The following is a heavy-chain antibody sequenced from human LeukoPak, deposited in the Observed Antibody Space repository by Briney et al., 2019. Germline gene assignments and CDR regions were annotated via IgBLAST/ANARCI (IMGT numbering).Heavy chain of an antibody. V-gene: IGHV4-59*01. CDR1: GGPISSYY. CDR3: AREREGYHYGMDV. Sequence: SETLSLPCTVSGGPISSYYWSWIRQPPGKGLEWIGYIYYSGSTNYNPSLKSRVTISVDTSKNQFSLKLSSVTAADTAVYYCAREREGYHYGMDVWGQGTTVTVSS. J-gene: IGHJ6*02. D-gene: IGHD2-2*01. CDR2: IYYSGST.